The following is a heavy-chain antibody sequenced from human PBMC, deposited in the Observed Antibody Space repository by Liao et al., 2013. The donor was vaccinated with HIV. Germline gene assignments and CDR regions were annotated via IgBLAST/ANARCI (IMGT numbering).Heavy chain of an antibody. Sequence: QVQLQQWGAGLLKPSETLSLTCAVYGVSFSGYYWSWIRQPPGKGLEWIGEINHSGSTNYNPSLKSRVTISVDRSKNQFSLRLSSVTAADTAVYYCARGPHNYDFWSGYYSPAFEIWGQGTMVTVSP. J-gene: IGHJ3*02. CDR2: INHSGST. CDR3: ARGPHNYDFWSGYYSPAFEI. D-gene: IGHD3-3*01. CDR1: GVSFSGYY. V-gene: IGHV4-34*01.